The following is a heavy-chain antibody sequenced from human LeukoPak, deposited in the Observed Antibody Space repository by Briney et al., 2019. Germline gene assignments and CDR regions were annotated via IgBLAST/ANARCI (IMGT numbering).Heavy chain of an antibody. D-gene: IGHD3-22*01. V-gene: IGHV3-21*03. Sequence: PGGSLRLSCAVSGFTFSRYSMNWVRQAPGKGLEWVSSISIGNTYIYYADSVKGRFTISRDNAKNSLYLQLNSLRAEDTAVYYCAGSDTIGYLPREWDYWYFDRWGRGTLVTVSS. CDR2: ISIGNTYI. J-gene: IGHJ2*01. CDR3: AGSDTIGYLPREWDYWYFDR. CDR1: GFTFSRYS.